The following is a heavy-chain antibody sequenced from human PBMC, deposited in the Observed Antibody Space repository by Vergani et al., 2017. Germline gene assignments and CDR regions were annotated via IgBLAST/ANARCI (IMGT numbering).Heavy chain of an antibody. CDR1: GFSLNTRGVS. V-gene: IGHV2-5*04. CDR2: IYLNDDQ. CDR3: VYRKTECVTTGCFYPFYYYYYMYV. J-gene: IGHJ6*03. D-gene: IGHD4-11*01. Sequence: QITLKESGPTLVKPTQTLTLTCTFSGFSLNTRGVSVSWIRQPPGKALAWLALIYLNDDQHYSPSLNNRVTITKDTSKNKVVLTISNMDYVDTGTYYCVYRKTECVTTGCFYPFYYYYYMYVWGKGTTVTVSS.